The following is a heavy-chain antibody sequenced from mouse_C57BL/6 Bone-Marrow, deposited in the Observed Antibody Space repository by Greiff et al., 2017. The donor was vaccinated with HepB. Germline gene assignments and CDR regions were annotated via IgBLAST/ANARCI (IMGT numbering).Heavy chain of an antibody. CDR1: GFTFSDYY. V-gene: IGHV5-16*01. J-gene: IGHJ3*01. CDR3: ARDEVNDYDSWFAY. CDR2: INYDGSST. D-gene: IGHD2-4*01. Sequence: EVQLVESEGGLVQPGSSMKLSCTASGFTFSDYYMAWVRQVPEKGLEWVANINYDGSSTYYLDSLKSRFIISRDNAKNILYLQMSSLKSEDTATYYCARDEVNDYDSWFAYWGQGTLVTVSA.